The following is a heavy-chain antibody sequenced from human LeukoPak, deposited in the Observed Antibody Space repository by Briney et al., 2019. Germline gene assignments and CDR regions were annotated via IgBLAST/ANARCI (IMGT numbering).Heavy chain of an antibody. J-gene: IGHJ4*02. D-gene: IGHD5-24*01. V-gene: IGHV3-48*03. CDR1: GFTFSSYE. CDR3: AREGKPTDGYTGAFDN. CDR2: ISSSGTTK. Sequence: GGALRLSCTASGFTFSSYEMNWVRQAPGKGLEGVSYISSSGTTKYYADSVKGRFTISRDNAKNSLHLQMNSLRAEDTAVYYCAREGKPTDGYTGAFDNWGQGTLVTVSS.